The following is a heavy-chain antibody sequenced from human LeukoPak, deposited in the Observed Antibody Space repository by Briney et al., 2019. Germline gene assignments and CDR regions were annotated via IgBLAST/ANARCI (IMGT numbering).Heavy chain of an antibody. D-gene: IGHD2-2*01. V-gene: IGHV3-53*05. CDR1: EFTVSTNY. J-gene: IGHJ4*02. CDR3: AKEGPKFGIVVVPAATPYYFDY. Sequence: GGSLRLSCAASEFTVSTNYMNWVRQAPGKGLEWVSVVYYDGNTYYADSVKGRFTISRDNSKNTLYLQMNSLRAEDTAVYYRAKEGPKFGIVVVPAATPYYFDYWGQGTLVTVSS. CDR2: VYYDGNT.